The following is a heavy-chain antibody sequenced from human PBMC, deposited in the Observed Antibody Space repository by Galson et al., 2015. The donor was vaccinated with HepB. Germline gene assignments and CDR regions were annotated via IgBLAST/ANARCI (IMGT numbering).Heavy chain of an antibody. CDR3: ARVHQQVAEEFLGTYHYYGLDV. CDR2: MNPNSGNT. Sequence: SVKVSCKASGYTFSNSDINWVRQATGQGLEWMGWMNPNSGNTGCAQNFQGRVTMTRDTSTSTAYMELSGLRSEDTAVYYCARVHQQVAEEFLGTYHYYGLDVWGQGTTVTVSS. D-gene: IGHD3-10*01. V-gene: IGHV1-8*01. CDR1: GYTFSNSD. J-gene: IGHJ6*02.